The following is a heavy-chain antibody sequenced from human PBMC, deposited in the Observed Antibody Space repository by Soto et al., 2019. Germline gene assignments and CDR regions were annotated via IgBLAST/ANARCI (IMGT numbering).Heavy chain of an antibody. D-gene: IGHD2-21*02. CDR1: GYTFTSYA. V-gene: IGHV1-3*01. CDR2: INAGIGNT. Sequence: ASVKVSCKTSGYTFTSYAMHWVRQAPGQRLEWMGWINAGIGNTKYSQKFQGRVTITRDTSASTAYMELSSLRSEDTAVYYCARSIVVVTALDYWGQGTLVTVS. CDR3: ARSIVVVTALDY. J-gene: IGHJ4*02.